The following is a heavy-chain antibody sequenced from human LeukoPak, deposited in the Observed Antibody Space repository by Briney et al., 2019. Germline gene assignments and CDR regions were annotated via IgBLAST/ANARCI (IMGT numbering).Heavy chain of an antibody. D-gene: IGHD5-24*01. V-gene: IGHV5-51*01. Sequence: GESLKISCKGSGYSFTSYWIGWVRQMPGKGLEWMGIIYRGDSDTRYSPSFQGQVTISADKSISTAYLQWSSLKASDTAMYYCARHTEMATIPYYFDYWGQGTLVTVSS. CDR1: GYSFTSYW. CDR3: ARHTEMATIPYYFDY. CDR2: IYRGDSDT. J-gene: IGHJ4*02.